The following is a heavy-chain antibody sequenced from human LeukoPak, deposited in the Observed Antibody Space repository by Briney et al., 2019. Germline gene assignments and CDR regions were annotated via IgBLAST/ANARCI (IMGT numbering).Heavy chain of an antibody. CDR2: ISYDGSNK. Sequence: GGSLRLSCAASGFTFSSYGMHWVRQAPGKGLEWVAVISYDGSNKYYADSVKGRFTISRDNSKNTLYLQMNSLRAEDTAVYYCAKDKEPGEPDAFDIWGQGTMVTVSS. J-gene: IGHJ3*02. D-gene: IGHD3-10*01. CDR1: GFTFSSYG. CDR3: AKDKEPGEPDAFDI. V-gene: IGHV3-30*18.